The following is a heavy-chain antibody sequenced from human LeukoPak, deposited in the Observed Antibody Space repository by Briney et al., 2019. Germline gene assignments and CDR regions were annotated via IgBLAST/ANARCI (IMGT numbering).Heavy chain of an antibody. CDR1: GGSIRRDY. V-gene: IGHV4-59*01. CDR2: ISYSGST. D-gene: IGHD4-11*01. CDR3: ARARAYSNQGFYYYGMDV. Sequence: SETLSLTCTVSGGSIRRDYWIWIRQPPGKGLEWVGYISYSGSTSYNPSLESRVTMSVDTSKNQVSLKVNSVTAADTAVYFCARARAYSNQGFYYYGMDVWGQGTTVTVSS. J-gene: IGHJ6*02.